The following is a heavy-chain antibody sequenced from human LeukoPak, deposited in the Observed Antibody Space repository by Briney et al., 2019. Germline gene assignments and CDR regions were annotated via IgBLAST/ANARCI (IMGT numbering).Heavy chain of an antibody. Sequence: PSETLSLTCTVSGGSISSYYWSWIRQPPGKGLEWIGYIYYSGSNNYNPSLESRAAISVDTSKNHFSLTLSFVTVADTAVYYCARSTTSGLLGGYLDDWGRGTLVTVSS. CDR2: IYYSGSN. CDR3: ARSTTSGLLGGYLDD. V-gene: IGHV4-59*01. D-gene: IGHD1-26*01. CDR1: GGSISSYY. J-gene: IGHJ4*02.